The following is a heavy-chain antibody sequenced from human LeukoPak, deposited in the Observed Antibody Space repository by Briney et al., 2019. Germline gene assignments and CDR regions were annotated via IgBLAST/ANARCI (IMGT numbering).Heavy chain of an antibody. CDR2: ISYDGNNK. CDR3: AKVKSKYCSGGTCPTNFDY. Sequence: PGGSLRLSCAASGFSFSSYGMHWVRQAPGKGLEWVAVISYDGNNKNYADSVKGRLTLSRDNSKNTLYLQMNSLRAEDTAVYYCAKVKSKYCSGGTCPTNFDYWGQGTLVTVSS. D-gene: IGHD2-15*01. J-gene: IGHJ4*02. CDR1: GFSFSSYG. V-gene: IGHV3-30*18.